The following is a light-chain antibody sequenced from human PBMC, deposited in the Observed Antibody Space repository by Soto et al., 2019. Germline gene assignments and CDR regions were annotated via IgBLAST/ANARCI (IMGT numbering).Light chain of an antibody. V-gene: IGKV3-15*01. CDR2: GAS. CDR1: QTINNN. Sequence: VMTQAPATLSVSPGERATLSCRASQTINNNIAWYQLKDGQVPRLLIYGASTRATDIPARFSGTGPGTEFTLALSSLQAEDFAEYHCQQYNNWPQTFGQGTKV. CDR3: QQYNNWPQT. J-gene: IGKJ1*01.